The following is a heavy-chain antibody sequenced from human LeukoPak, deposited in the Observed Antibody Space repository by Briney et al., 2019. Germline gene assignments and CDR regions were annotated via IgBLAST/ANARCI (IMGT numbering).Heavy chain of an antibody. D-gene: IGHD3-10*01. J-gene: IGHJ4*02. CDR2: ISYDGGTE. V-gene: IGHV3-30*04. Sequence: GGSLRLSCAASGSTFINYAMHWVRQAPGKGLEWVAVISYDGGTEYYADSVKGRFTISGDNSKNTVYLQMNSLRAEDTAVYYCAREDPYGSGSYYNVFYSGFDYWGQGTLVTVSS. CDR1: GSTFINYA. CDR3: AREDPYGSGSYYNVFYSGFDY.